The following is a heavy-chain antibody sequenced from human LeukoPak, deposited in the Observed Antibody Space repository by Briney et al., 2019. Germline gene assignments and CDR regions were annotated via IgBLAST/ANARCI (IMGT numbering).Heavy chain of an antibody. CDR1: GYTFTKYP. CDR3: ARTKQQLRNWFDP. Sequence: ASVKVSCKASGYTFTKYPMNWVRQAPGQGLEWMGWINTNTGNPTYAQGFTGRFVFSLDTSVSTAYLQISSLKAEDTAVYYCARTKQQLRNWFDPWGQGTLVTVSS. J-gene: IGHJ5*02. D-gene: IGHD6-13*01. CDR2: INTNTGNP. V-gene: IGHV7-4-1*02.